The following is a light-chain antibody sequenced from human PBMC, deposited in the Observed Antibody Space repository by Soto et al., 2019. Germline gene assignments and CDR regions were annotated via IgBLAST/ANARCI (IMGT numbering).Light chain of an antibody. Sequence: EIVLTQSPGTLSLSPWERATLSCRASQSVSNNYLAWYQQKPGQAPRPLIYGASTRATGIPDRFSGSGSGTDFTLTISRLEPEDFAVYYCQQYGSSPQTFGQGTKVDIK. J-gene: IGKJ1*01. CDR1: QSVSNNY. V-gene: IGKV3-20*01. CDR2: GAS. CDR3: QQYGSSPQT.